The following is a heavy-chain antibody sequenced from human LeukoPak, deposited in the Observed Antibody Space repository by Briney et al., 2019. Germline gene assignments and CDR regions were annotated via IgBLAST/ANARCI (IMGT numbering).Heavy chain of an antibody. V-gene: IGHV3-66*02. J-gene: IGHJ4*02. Sequence: GGSLRLSCAASGFTVSSNYMSWVRQAPGKGLEWVSVIYSGGSTYYADSVKGRFTISRDNSKNTLYLQMNSLRAEDTAVHYCARARVGYSSGWSYYFDYWGQGTLVTVSS. CDR1: GFTVSSNY. D-gene: IGHD6-19*01. CDR3: ARARVGYSSGWSYYFDY. CDR2: IYSGGST.